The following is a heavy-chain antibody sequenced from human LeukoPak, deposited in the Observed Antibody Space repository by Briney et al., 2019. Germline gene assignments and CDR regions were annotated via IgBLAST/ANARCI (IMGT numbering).Heavy chain of an antibody. Sequence: GGSLRLSCAASGFTFSSYGMHWVRQAPGKGLEWVAVISYDGSNKYYADSVKGRFTISRDNSKNTLYLQMNSLRSEDTAVYYCARCGDYGDYEEGGNWFDPWGQGTLVTVSS. CDR2: ISYDGSNK. CDR1: GFTFSSYG. J-gene: IGHJ5*02. CDR3: ARCGDYGDYEEGGNWFDP. V-gene: IGHV3-30*03. D-gene: IGHD4-17*01.